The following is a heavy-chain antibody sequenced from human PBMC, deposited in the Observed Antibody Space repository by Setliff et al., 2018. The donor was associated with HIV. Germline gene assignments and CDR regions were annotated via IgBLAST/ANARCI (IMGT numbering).Heavy chain of an antibody. CDR2: IAFDGSNR. V-gene: IGHV3-30*02. Sequence: AGGSLRLSCVASGFTISVYNMHWVRQIPGKGLEWVAFIAFDGSNRYYIDSRKGRFTISRDNPKKTVYLQINSLRVEDTAVYYCAKGDTAMVPSTFDYWGQGTLVTVSS. CDR3: AKGDTAMVPSTFDY. D-gene: IGHD5-18*01. J-gene: IGHJ4*02. CDR1: GFTISVYN.